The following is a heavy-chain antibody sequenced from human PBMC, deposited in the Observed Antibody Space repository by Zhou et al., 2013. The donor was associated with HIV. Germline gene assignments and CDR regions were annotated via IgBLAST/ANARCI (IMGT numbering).Heavy chain of an antibody. D-gene: IGHD3-3*01. J-gene: IGHJ4*02. CDR3: ARDPAFWKSYYFDY. V-gene: IGHV4-59*11. CDR1: GGSISSHY. CDR2: IYYSGST. Sequence: QVQLQESGPGLVKPSETLSLTCTVSGGSISSHYWSWIRQPPGKGLEWIGYIYYSGSTNYNPSLKSRVTISVDTSKNQFSLKPSSVTAADTAVYYCARDPAFWKSYYFDYWGQGTLVTVSS.